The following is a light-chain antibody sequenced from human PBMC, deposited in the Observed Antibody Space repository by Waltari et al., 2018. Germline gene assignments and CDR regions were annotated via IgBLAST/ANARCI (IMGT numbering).Light chain of an antibody. CDR2: WAS. J-gene: IGKJ3*01. Sequence: DIVMTQSPDSLAVSLGESATINCKSSQTVLDSSNNRNYLACYQQKPGQPPKLLIYWASSRDSGVPDRFSGSGSGTDFTLTITSLQAEDVAVYYCQQYYSPPPLFTFGPGTQVDIK. CDR1: QTVLDSSNNRNY. CDR3: QQYYSPPPLFT. V-gene: IGKV4-1*01.